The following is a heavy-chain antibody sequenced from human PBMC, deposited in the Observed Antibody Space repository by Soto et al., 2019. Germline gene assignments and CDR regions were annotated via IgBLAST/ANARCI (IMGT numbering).Heavy chain of an antibody. J-gene: IGHJ6*02. V-gene: IGHV3-53*02. CDR3: ARETSQQLADYYYYYGMDV. CDR2: IYSGGST. Sequence: EVQLVETGGGLIQPGGSLRLSGAASGFTVSSNYMSWVRQAPGKGLEWVSVIYSGGSTYYADSVKGRFTISSDNSKKKLYLQMTSLSSEDTAVYYCARETSQQLADYYYYYGMDVWGQGTTVTVSS. CDR1: GFTVSSNY. D-gene: IGHD6-13*01.